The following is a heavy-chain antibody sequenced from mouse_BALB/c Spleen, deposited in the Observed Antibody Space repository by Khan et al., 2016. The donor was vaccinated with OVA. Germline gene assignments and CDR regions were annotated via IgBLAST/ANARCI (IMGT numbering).Heavy chain of an antibody. J-gene: IGHJ3*01. D-gene: IGHD2-4*01. V-gene: IGHV2-2*02. Sequence: VQLKQSGPGLVQPSQSLSITCTVSGFSLTTYGVHWVRQSPGKGLEWLGVIWSGGSTDYDAAFISRLSISKDSSKSQVFFKMTSLQVNDTAIYYCARNYDYDEGLAYWGQGTLVTVSA. CDR3: ARNYDYDEGLAY. CDR2: IWSGGST. CDR1: GFSLTTYG.